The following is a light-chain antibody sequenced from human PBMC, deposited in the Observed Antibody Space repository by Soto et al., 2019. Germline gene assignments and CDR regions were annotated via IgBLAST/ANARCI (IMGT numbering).Light chain of an antibody. J-gene: IGKJ1*01. CDR3: QLYSGSPWT. V-gene: IGKV3-20*01. Sequence: EIVLTQSPGTLSLSPGERATLSCRASQTINNKCLAWYQQEPGQAPRLLIHGVSIRATGIPDRFSGSGSGTDFTLTISRLEPEDFAVYYCQLYSGSPWTFGQGTKVEIK. CDR2: GVS. CDR1: QTINNKC.